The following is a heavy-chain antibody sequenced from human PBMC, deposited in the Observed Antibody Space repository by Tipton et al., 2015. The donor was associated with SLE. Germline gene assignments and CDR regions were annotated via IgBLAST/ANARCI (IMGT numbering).Heavy chain of an antibody. CDR2: VYRSGST. Sequence: TLSLTCSVSGGPIRNFYLSWIRQPAGKGLEGIGRVYRSGSTDYNTSLKSRVTMSVDTSRNRFSLKLTSVTAADAAVYYCAREGDRDYFDFWGQGMLVTVSS. CDR3: AREGDRDYFDF. CDR1: GGPIRNFY. J-gene: IGHJ4*02. D-gene: IGHD2-21*02. V-gene: IGHV4-4*07.